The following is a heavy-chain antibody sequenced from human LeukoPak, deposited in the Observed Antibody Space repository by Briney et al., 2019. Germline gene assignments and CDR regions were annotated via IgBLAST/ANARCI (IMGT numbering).Heavy chain of an antibody. CDR1: GGSITTHY. D-gene: IGHD1-26*01. V-gene: IGHV4-59*11. CDR3: ARDPLGGSYSDY. J-gene: IGHJ4*02. Sequence: SETLSLTCTVSGGSITTHYWSWVRQPPGKGREWIGYISYSGSSSYNPSLRSRVTMSLDTSKNQFSLELSSVTAADTAVYYCARDPLGGSYSDYWGQGTLVTVSS. CDR2: ISYSGSS.